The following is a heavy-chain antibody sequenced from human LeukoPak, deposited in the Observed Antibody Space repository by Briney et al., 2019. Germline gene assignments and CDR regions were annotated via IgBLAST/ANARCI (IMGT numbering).Heavy chain of an antibody. J-gene: IGHJ4*02. CDR1: GFTFGSYA. V-gene: IGHV3-23*01. Sequence: PGGSLRLSCAASGFTFGSYAMSWVRQAPGKGLEWVSAISGSGGSTYYADSVKGRFTIPRDNSKNTLYLQMNSLRAEDTAVYYCALLSGDYGYWGQGTLVTVSS. CDR2: ISGSGGST. D-gene: IGHD4-17*01. CDR3: ALLSGDYGY.